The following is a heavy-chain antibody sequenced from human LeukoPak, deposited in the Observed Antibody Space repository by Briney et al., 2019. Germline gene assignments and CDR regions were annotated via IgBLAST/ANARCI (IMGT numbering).Heavy chain of an antibody. CDR3: ALNMIGGQIFDF. CDR2: IKRDGSEK. J-gene: IGHJ4*02. CDR1: GFTFSNYW. V-gene: IGHV3-7*01. D-gene: IGHD3-16*01. Sequence: GGSLRLSCAASGFTFSNYWMSWVRQAPGKGLEWVADIKRDGSEKHYVDSVKGRFTISRDDAKNSLYLQMNSLRAEDSAVYYCALNMIGGQIFDFWGQGTLVTVSS.